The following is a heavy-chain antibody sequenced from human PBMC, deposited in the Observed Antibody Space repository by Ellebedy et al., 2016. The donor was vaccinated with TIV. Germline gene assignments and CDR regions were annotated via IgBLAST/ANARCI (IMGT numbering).Heavy chain of an antibody. J-gene: IGHJ5*02. V-gene: IGHV4-39*01. Sequence: SETLSLTCTVSGGSISRSSYYWGWIRQPPGKGLEWIGSIYYSGSTDYNPSLKSRVTISADTSKNQFSLRLGSVTAADTAVYNCARWFGALLYVRWFDPWGQGTLVTVSS. CDR2: IYYSGST. CDR1: GGSISRSSYY. D-gene: IGHD3-10*01. CDR3: ARWFGALLYVRWFDP.